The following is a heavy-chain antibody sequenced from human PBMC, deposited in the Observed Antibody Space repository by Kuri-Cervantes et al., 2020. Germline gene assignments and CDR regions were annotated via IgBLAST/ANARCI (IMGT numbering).Heavy chain of an antibody. Sequence: ASVKVSCKASGYTFTSYDINWVRQATGQGLEWMGWMNPNSGNTGYAQKFQGRVIMTSDTSTSTVYMELSSLRSEDTAMYYCARGSGSCLFYNHYYTDVWGKGTTVTVSS. V-gene: IGHV1-8*02. CDR2: MNPNSGNT. D-gene: IGHD2-15*01. CDR3: ARGSGSCLFYNHYYTDV. CDR1: GYTFTSYD. J-gene: IGHJ6*03.